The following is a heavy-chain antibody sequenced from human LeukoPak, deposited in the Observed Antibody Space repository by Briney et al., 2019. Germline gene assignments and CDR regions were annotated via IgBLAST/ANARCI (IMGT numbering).Heavy chain of an antibody. CDR1: GFTFGSYW. V-gene: IGHV3-74*01. CDR2: INSDGSTT. J-gene: IGHJ3*02. D-gene: IGHD3-3*01. Sequence: GGSLRLSCAASGFTFGSYWMHWVRQAPGKGPVWVSRINSDGSTTGYANSVKGRFTISRDNAKNSLYLQMNSLRAEDMALYYCAKDSLSGPTSYYDFWSGSHAFDIWGQGTMVTVSS. CDR3: AKDSLSGPTSYYDFWSGSHAFDI.